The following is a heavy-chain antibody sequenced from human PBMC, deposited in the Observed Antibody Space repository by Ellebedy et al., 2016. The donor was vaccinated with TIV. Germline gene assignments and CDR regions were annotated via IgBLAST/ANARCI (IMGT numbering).Heavy chain of an antibody. CDR2: IYYSGKT. CDR1: GASISNYY. V-gene: IGHV4-59*08. CDR3: ARSLYYVAWFYP. Sequence: SETLSLTXTVSGASISNYYWNWIRQPPGKGLEWLGYIYYSGKTYYNPSFKSRVTISVDTSKNQFSLMLSSVTAADTAVYYCARSLYYVAWFYPWGTGTLVTVSS. D-gene: IGHD3-16*01. J-gene: IGHJ5*02.